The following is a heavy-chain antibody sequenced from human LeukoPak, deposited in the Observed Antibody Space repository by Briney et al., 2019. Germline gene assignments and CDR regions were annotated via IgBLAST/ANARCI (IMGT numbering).Heavy chain of an antibody. J-gene: IGHJ4*02. CDR3: AKEEEDIVVVPAAIGTTVTTGAPDY. V-gene: IGHV3-23*01. CDR2: ITGSGGNI. Sequence: PSGGSLRLSCAASGFTFSSYAMSWVRQAPGKGLEWVSVITGSGGNIYYADSVKGRFTISRDNSKNTLYLQMNSLRTEDTAVYYCAKEEEDIVVVPAAIGTTVTTGAPDYWGQGTLVTVSS. CDR1: GFTFSSYA. D-gene: IGHD2-2*01.